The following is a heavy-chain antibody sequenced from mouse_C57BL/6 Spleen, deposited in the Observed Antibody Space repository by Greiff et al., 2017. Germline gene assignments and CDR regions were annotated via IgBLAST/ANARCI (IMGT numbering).Heavy chain of an antibody. CDR2: IDPSDSYT. CDR1: GYTFTSYW. J-gene: IGHJ2*01. CDR3: ARGGDYSNYVNFDY. D-gene: IGHD2-5*01. Sequence: VQLQQPGAELVKPGTSVKLSCKASGYTFTSYWMHWVKQRPGQGLEWIGVIDPSDSYTNYNQKFKGKATLTVDTSSSTAYMQLSSLTSEDSAVYYCARGGDYSNYVNFDYWGQGTTLTVSS. V-gene: IGHV1-59*01.